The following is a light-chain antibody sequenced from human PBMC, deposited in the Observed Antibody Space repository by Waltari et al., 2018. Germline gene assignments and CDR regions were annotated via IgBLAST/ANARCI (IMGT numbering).Light chain of an antibody. J-gene: IGKJ3*01. Sequence: DIVVTQSPDSLAVSLGERATINCKSCQSVFAKNKNYLAWYQQKPGQAPKLLIFWAVTRESGVPDRFSGSGSGTDFTLTINSLQAEDVAVYFCQQYHSSPYLFGPGTKVEIK. CDR3: QQYHSSPYL. CDR1: QSVFAKNKNY. CDR2: WAV. V-gene: IGKV4-1*01.